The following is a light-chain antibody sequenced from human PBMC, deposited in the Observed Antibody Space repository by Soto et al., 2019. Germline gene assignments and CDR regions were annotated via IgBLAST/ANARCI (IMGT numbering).Light chain of an antibody. CDR1: SSDVGGYNY. V-gene: IGLV2-14*01. CDR2: EVS. J-gene: IGLJ3*02. Sequence: QSALTQPASVSGSPGQSITISCTGTSSDVGGYNYVSWYQHHPGKAPKLNIYEVSNRPSGVSNRFSGSKSGNTASLTISGLQAEDEADYYCSSYTSSSTRVFGGGTKVTVL. CDR3: SSYTSSSTRV.